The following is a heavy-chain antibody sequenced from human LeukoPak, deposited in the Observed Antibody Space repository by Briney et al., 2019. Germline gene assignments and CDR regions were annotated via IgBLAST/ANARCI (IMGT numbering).Heavy chain of an antibody. CDR3: AHHYDFWSGYIDY. J-gene: IGHJ4*02. V-gene: IGHV4-30-4*02. CDR1: GGSISSGDYY. CDR2: IYYSGST. D-gene: IGHD3-3*01. Sequence: SETLSLTCTVSGGSISSGDYYWRWIRQPPGEGLEWIGYIYYSGSTYYNRSLKSRVTISVDTSKNQFSLKLSSVTAADTAVYYCAHHYDFWSGYIDYWGQGTLVTVSS.